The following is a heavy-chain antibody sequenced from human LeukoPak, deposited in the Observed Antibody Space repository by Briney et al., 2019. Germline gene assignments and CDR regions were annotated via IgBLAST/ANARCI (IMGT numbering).Heavy chain of an antibody. CDR1: GGTFSSYA. Sequence: SVKVSCKGSGGTFSSYAISWVRQAPGQGLEWMGGIIPIFGTANYAQKFQGRVTITADESTSTAYMELSSLRSEDTAVYYCARDHGLGQWLDDAFDIWGQGTMVTVSS. D-gene: IGHD6-19*01. CDR2: IIPIFGTA. J-gene: IGHJ3*02. CDR3: ARDHGLGQWLDDAFDI. V-gene: IGHV1-69*13.